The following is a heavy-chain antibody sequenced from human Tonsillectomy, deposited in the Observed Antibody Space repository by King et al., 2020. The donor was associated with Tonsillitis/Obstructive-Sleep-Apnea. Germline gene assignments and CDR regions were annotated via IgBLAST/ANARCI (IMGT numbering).Heavy chain of an antibody. D-gene: IGHD4-11*01. V-gene: IGHV3-7*01. J-gene: IGHJ4*02. CDR2: IKQDGSEK. CDR3: ARERGRTGNYGDLGY. CDR1: GFTFSNYW. Sequence: VQLVESGGGLVQPGGSLRLSCEASGFTFSNYWMSWVRQAPGKGLEWVANIKQDGSEKYYVDSVKGRFTISRDNAKNSLYLQMNSLRAEDTAVYYCARERGRTGNYGDLGYWGQGTLVTVSS.